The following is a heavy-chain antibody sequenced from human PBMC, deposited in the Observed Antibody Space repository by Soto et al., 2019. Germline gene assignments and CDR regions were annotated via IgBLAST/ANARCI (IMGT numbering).Heavy chain of an antibody. Sequence: SVKVSCKASGYNFSTYALLWVRQAPGQGLEWMGGIIPIFGTANYAQKFQGRVTITADKSTSTAYMELRSLRSEDTAVYYCARAMLLVVAAGREGYDYYGMDVWGQGTTGTVSS. CDR2: IIPIFGTA. J-gene: IGHJ6*02. V-gene: IGHV1-69*06. CDR3: ARAMLLVVAAGREGYDYYGMDV. CDR1: GYNFSTYA. D-gene: IGHD2-2*01.